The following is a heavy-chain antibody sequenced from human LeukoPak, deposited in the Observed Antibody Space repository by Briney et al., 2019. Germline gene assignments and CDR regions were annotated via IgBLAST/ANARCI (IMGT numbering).Heavy chain of an antibody. CDR1: GFTFSSYS. CDR3: ARGVYGSGINWFDP. J-gene: IGHJ5*02. D-gene: IGHD3-10*01. V-gene: IGHV3-21*01. Sequence: PGGSLRLSCAASGFTFSSYSMNWVRQAPGKGLEWVSSISSSSSYIYYADSVKGRFTISRDNAKNSLYLQINSLRAEDTAVYYCARGVYGSGINWFDPWGQGTLVTVSS. CDR2: ISSSSSYI.